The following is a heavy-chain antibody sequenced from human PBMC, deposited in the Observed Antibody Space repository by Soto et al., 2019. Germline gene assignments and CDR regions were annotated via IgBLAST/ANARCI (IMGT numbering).Heavy chain of an antibody. J-gene: IGHJ5*02. D-gene: IGHD3-16*01. CDR3: ARRQGGWFDP. CDR1: GSSISRGHYY. V-gene: IGHV4-30-4*01. Sequence: SETLYLTCTVSGSSISRGHYYSSWIRQPPGTGLEWIGYIYYSGSTYYTPSLKSRVTISVDTSKNQFSLKLSSVTAADTAVYYCARRQGGWFDPWGQGTLVTVSS. CDR2: IYYSGST.